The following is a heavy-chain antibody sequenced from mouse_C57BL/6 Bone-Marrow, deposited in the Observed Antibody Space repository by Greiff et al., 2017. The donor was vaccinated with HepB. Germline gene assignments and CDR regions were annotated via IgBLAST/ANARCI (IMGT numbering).Heavy chain of an antibody. CDR3: ARSLYYYGSSTFAY. CDR2: INPNNGGT. V-gene: IGHV1-18*01. D-gene: IGHD1-1*01. J-gene: IGHJ3*01. CDR1: GYTFTDYN. Sequence: EVQVVESGPELVKPGASVKIPCKASGYTFTDYNMDWVKQSHGKSLEWIGDINPNNGGTIYNQKFKGKATLTVDKSSSTAYMELRSLTSEDTAVYYCARSLYYYGSSTFAYWGQGTLVTVSA.